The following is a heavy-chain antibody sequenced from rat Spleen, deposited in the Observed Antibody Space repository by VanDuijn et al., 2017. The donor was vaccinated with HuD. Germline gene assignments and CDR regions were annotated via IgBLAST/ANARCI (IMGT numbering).Heavy chain of an antibody. Sequence: EVQLVESGGGLVQPGRSLRLSCVTSGFTFNNYGMAWVRQAPTKGLEWVASISTGGGSTYYRDSVKGRFTISRDNAKSTLYLQMDSLRSDDTATYSCVRYVLTTMAAYFDYWGQGVMVTVSS. D-gene: IGHD1-8*01. V-gene: IGHV5S13*01. CDR2: ISTGGGST. CDR3: VRYVLTTMAAYFDY. CDR1: GFTFNNYG. J-gene: IGHJ2*01.